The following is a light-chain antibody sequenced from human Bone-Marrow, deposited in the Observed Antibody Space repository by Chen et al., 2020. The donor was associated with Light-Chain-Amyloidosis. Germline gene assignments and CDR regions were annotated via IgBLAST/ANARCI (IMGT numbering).Light chain of an antibody. Sequence: QSALTQPASVSGSPGQSITISCTGTSSDVGGDNHVSWYQQHPDKAPKLMIYEVTNRPSCVPDRFSGSKSDNTASLTISGLQTEDEADYFCSSYTITNPLVFGSGTRVTVL. J-gene: IGLJ1*01. CDR1: SSDVGGDNH. V-gene: IGLV2-14*01. CDR2: EVT. CDR3: SSYTITNPLV.